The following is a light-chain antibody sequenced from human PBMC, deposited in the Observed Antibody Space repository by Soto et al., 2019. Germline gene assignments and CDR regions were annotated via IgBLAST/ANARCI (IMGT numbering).Light chain of an antibody. Sequence: EMVMTQSPATLSVSPGERATLSCRASQSVSSYLAWYQQKPGQPPRLLIYVASTRAAGIPARFSGSGSGTEVTLTISSLQSEDFAVYYWPQYKEWPPRFGQGTKVEIK. CDR2: VAS. CDR1: QSVSSY. CDR3: PQYKEWPPR. J-gene: IGKJ1*01. V-gene: IGKV3-15*01.